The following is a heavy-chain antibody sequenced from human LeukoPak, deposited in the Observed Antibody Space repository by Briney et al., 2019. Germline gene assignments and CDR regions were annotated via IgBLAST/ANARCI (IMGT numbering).Heavy chain of an antibody. CDR3: ARLYGGYGDYYFDY. Sequence: GGSLRLSCAASGFTFSSYWMHWVRQAPGKGLVWVSLINSDGSSTNYADSVKGRFTISRDNAKSTLYLQMNSLRAEDTAVYYCARLYGGYGDYYFDYWGQGTRVTVSS. D-gene: IGHD4-17*01. J-gene: IGHJ4*02. V-gene: IGHV3-74*01. CDR2: INSDGSST. CDR1: GFTFSSYW.